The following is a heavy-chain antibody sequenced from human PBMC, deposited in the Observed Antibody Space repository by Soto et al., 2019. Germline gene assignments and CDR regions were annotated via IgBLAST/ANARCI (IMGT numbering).Heavy chain of an antibody. D-gene: IGHD2-15*01. CDR2: IFYTGKT. J-gene: IGHJ5*02. CDR3: ARVLEVAGGFDP. V-gene: IGHV4-59*01. CDR1: AGSISNYH. Sequence: SETLSLTCSVSAGSISNYHWSWIRQPPGKGLEWIGYIFYTGKTNYNPSLKSRVTISLDTSKNQFSLRLDSVTAADAAVYYCARVLEVAGGFDPWGQGTLVTVSS.